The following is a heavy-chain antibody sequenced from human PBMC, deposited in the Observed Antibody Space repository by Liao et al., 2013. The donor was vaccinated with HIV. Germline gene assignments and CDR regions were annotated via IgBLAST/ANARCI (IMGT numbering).Heavy chain of an antibody. CDR1: GGSISSGDYY. Sequence: QVQLQESGSGLVKPSETLSLTCTVSGGSISSGDYYWNWIRQPPGKGLEWIGYISYSGSTYFNPSLKSRVIISVDTSKNQFSLKLSSVTAADTAVYYCAGRGSSWYGEYFHHWGQGTLVTVSA. J-gene: IGHJ1*01. V-gene: IGHV4-30-4*08. CDR3: AGRGSSWYGEYFHH. D-gene: IGHD6-13*01. CDR2: ISYSGST.